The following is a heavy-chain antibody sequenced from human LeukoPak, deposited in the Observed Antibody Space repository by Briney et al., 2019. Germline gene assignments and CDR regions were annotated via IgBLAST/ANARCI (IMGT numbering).Heavy chain of an antibody. D-gene: IGHD2-2*01. CDR2: ISYDGSNK. J-gene: IGHJ6*02. V-gene: IGHV3-30*18. CDR1: GFTFSSYG. Sequence: AGGSLRLSCAASGFTFSSYGMHWVRQAPGKGLEWVAVISYDGSNKYYADSVKGRFTISRDNSKNTLYLQMNSLRAEDTAVYYCAKEVYCSSTSCYSNRYYYYYYGMDVWGQGTTVTVSS. CDR3: AKEVYCSSTSCYSNRYYYYYYGMDV.